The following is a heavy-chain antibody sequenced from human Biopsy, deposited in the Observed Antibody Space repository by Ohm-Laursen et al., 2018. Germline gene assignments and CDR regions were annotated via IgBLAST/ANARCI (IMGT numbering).Heavy chain of an antibody. V-gene: IGHV4-34*01. J-gene: IGHJ5*02. CDR1: GGTYSGYY. CDR3: ARFIVPSLHCSNGVCPIRWFDP. CDR2: GHHDGRA. D-gene: IGHD2-2*01. Sequence: TLSLTCPVYGGTYSGYYWSWIRQPPGKGLEWIGEGHHDGRANYNPSLKSRVTISGDMSKKQFSLKLSGVTAADTAVYYCARFIVPSLHCSNGVCPIRWFDPWGQGTLVTVFS.